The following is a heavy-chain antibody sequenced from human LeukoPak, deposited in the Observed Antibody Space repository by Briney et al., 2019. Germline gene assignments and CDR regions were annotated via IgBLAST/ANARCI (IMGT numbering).Heavy chain of an antibody. J-gene: IGHJ5*02. CDR1: GYTFTSYG. Sequence: ASVKVSCKASGYTFTSYGFSWVRQAPGQGLEWMGWISAYNGNTNYAQKLQGRVTMTTDTSTSTAYMELRSLRSDDTAVYYCASSTMIPQLWFDPWGQGTLVTVSS. CDR3: ASSTMIPQLWFDP. V-gene: IGHV1-18*01. D-gene: IGHD3-22*01. CDR2: ISAYNGNT.